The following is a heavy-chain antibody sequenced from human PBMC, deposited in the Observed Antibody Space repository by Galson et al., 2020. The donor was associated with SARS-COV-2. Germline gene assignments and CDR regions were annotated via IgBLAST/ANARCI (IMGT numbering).Heavy chain of an antibody. CDR1: GFTFSAYA. CDR3: ARDSRDGFY. D-gene: IGHD3-10*01. V-gene: IGHV3-21*01. Sequence: KIGESLKISCAASGFTFSAYAMDWVRQAPGKGLEWVSSISSDSTYIYYVDSVKGRFTISRDNAKNSLYLQMNSLRAEDTAVYYCARDSRDGFYWGQGTLVTVSS. CDR2: ISSDSTYI. J-gene: IGHJ4*02.